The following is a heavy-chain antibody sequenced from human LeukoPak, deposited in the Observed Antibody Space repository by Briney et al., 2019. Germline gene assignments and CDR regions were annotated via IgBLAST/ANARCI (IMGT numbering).Heavy chain of an antibody. Sequence: ASVKVSCKASGYTFTGYYMHWVRQAPGQGLVWMGWINPNSGGTNYAQKFQGRVTMTRDTSISTAYMELSRLRSDDTAVYYCASDGYDYVWGSYRPLSIFDYWGQGTLVTVSS. CDR2: INPNSGGT. V-gene: IGHV1-2*02. CDR1: GYTFTGYY. D-gene: IGHD3-16*02. CDR3: ASDGYDYVWGSYRPLSIFDY. J-gene: IGHJ4*02.